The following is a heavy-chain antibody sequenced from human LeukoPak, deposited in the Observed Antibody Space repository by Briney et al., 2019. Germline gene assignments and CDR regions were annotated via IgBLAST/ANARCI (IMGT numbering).Heavy chain of an antibody. CDR2: RYYRSRWST. CDR3: AKRRDDYSDAFDI. Sequence: SQTLSLTCAISGDSVSSSSAVWNWIRQSPSRGLGGLGSRYYRSRWSTDYAASVRSRITINPDTSKNQFSLQLNSVTPEDTAVYYCAKRRDDYSDAFDIWGQGTMVTVSS. D-gene: IGHD5-24*01. V-gene: IGHV6-1*01. CDR1: GDSVSSSSAV. J-gene: IGHJ3*02.